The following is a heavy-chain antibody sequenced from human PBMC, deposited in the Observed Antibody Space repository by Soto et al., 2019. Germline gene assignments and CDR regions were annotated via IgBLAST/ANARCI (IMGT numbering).Heavy chain of an antibody. Sequence: QVQLQESVPGLVRPSGTLSLTCAVSGDSIIGTGWWSWVRQSPGKGLDWIGEVYHSGATNYNPSLKSRVTISVDTSRNQFSLNLGSVTAADTAAYYCVRNGYYSLDVWGQGTTVTVSS. V-gene: IGHV4-4*02. D-gene: IGHD3-22*01. CDR1: GDSIIGTGW. CDR3: VRNGYYSLDV. CDR2: VYHSGAT. J-gene: IGHJ6*02.